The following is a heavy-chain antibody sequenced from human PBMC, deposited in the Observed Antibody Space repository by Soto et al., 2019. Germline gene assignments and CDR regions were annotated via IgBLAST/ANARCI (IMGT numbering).Heavy chain of an antibody. J-gene: IGHJ5*02. CDR1: GYSFTSYG. V-gene: IGHV1-18*01. D-gene: IGHD3-10*01. CDR2: ISAYNGNT. CDR3: SRRGFGEGRLGWFDP. Sequence: KVSCKAVGYSFTSYGISCLRMAPEQGLEWMGWISAYNGNTNYAQKLQGRVTMTTDTTTSTAYMELRSLRSDDTAVFYCSRRGFGEGRLGWFDPWGQGTLVTVSS.